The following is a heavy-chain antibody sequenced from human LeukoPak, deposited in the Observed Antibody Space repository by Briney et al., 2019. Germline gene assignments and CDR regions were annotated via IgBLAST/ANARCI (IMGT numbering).Heavy chain of an antibody. CDR3: ARDGLRSCTSSSCYPGEDAFDI. D-gene: IGHD2-2*01. CDR1: GYTLYSYA. J-gene: IGHJ3*02. V-gene: IGHV7-4-1*02. Sequence: ASLKVSCKPSGYTLYSYAMNWVPEAPGQGLEWMAWINTNTGNPTYAQAFTGRFVFSLDTSISTAYLHISGLKAEDTAVYYCARDGLRSCTSSSCYPGEDAFDIWGQGTMVTVSS. CDR2: INTNTGNP.